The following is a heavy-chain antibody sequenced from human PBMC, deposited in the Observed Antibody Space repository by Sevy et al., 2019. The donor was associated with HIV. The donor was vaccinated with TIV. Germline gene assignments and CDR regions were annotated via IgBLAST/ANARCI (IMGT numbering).Heavy chain of an antibody. V-gene: IGHV3-11*01. J-gene: IGHJ4*02. CDR2: ISISGRMI. D-gene: IGHD3-10*01. CDR3: AREVDGVRGVFDS. CDR1: GFTFSDYY. Sequence: GGSLRLSCEASGFTFSDYYINWIRQAPGKGLEWVSSISISGRMISYADSVKGRFTISRDNAKNSLYLQMNSLRADDTAVYYCAREVDGVRGVFDSWGQGTLVTVSS.